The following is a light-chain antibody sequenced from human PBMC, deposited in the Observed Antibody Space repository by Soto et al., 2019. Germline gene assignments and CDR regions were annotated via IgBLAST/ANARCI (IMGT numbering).Light chain of an antibody. V-gene: IGLV2-14*01. J-gene: IGLJ1*01. CDR1: SSDVGGYNY. CDR3: SRYTRGFYV. CDR2: DVS. Sequence: QSVLTQPASVSGSPGQSITISCTGTSSDVGGYNYVSWYQQHPGKAPKLMIYDVSDRPSGVSNRFSGSKSGNTASLTISGLQAEKEADYYSSRYTRGFYVAGTGTKVTVL.